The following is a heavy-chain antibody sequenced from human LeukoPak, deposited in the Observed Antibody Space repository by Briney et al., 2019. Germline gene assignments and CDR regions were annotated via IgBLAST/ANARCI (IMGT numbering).Heavy chain of an antibody. V-gene: IGHV1-18*01. CDR3: ARPLGSAGFGGVIVLHPLLY. D-gene: IGHD3-16*02. CDR2: ISAYNGNT. Sequence: GASVKVSCKASGYTFTSYGISWVRQAPGQGLEWMGWISAYNGNTNYAQKFQGRVTMTRDTSTSTVYMELSSLRSEDTAVYYCARPLGSAGFGGVIVLHPLLYWGQGTLVTVSS. J-gene: IGHJ4*02. CDR1: GYTFTSYG.